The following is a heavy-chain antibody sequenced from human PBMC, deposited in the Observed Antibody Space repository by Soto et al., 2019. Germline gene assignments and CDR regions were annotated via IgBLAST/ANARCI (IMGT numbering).Heavy chain of an antibody. CDR2: IFFSGNT. J-gene: IGHJ4*02. D-gene: IGHD2-15*01. Sequence: SETLSLTCTVSGGSILNGGHYWTWIRQHPGKGLEWIGKIFFSGNTHYNPALKSRLTFSVDTTKNQFSLKLTSVTAADTAIYYCARDNDGGILDFWGPGTLVTVSS. V-gene: IGHV4-31*03. CDR1: GGSILNGGHY. CDR3: ARDNDGGILDF.